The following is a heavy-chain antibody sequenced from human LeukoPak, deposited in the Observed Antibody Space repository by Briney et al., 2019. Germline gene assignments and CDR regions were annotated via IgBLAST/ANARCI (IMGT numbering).Heavy chain of an antibody. CDR3: ARDPRGYSYGSEPHYFDY. Sequence: PGGSLRLSCAASGFTFSDYYMSWIRQAPGKGLEWVSYISSSGSTIYYADSVKGRFTISRDNAKNSLYLQMNSLRAEDTAVYYCARDPRGYSYGSEPHYFDYWGQGTLVTVSS. V-gene: IGHV3-11*04. J-gene: IGHJ4*02. D-gene: IGHD5-18*01. CDR1: GFTFSDYY. CDR2: ISSSGSTI.